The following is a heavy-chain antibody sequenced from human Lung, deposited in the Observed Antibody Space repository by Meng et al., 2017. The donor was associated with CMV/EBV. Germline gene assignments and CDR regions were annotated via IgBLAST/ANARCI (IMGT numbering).Heavy chain of an antibody. Sequence: SETLSLXCTVSGGSISSSSYYWGWIRQPPGKGLEWIGSIYYSGSTYYNPSLKSRVTISVDTSKNQFSLKLSSVTAADTAVYYCARGNYYDFWSGYGAPLPPRLPPHDFDYWGQGTLVTVSS. V-gene: IGHV4-39*07. CDR3: ARGNYYDFWSGYGAPLPPRLPPHDFDY. D-gene: IGHD3-3*01. CDR1: GGSISSSSYY. J-gene: IGHJ4*02. CDR2: IYYSGST.